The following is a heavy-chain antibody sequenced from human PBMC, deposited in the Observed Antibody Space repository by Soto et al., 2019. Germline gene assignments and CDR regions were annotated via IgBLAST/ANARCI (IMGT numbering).Heavy chain of an antibody. CDR3: AKDKGGTPYYIDS. CDR2: ITGRGT. V-gene: IGHV3-23*01. CDR1: GFAFGNYA. J-gene: IGHJ4*02. D-gene: IGHD6-25*01. Sequence: EVQLLESGGGLVQPGGSLRLSCTASGFAFGNYAMTWVRQAPGKGLEWVSTITGRGTFYADSVKGRFTISRDDSKNTLYLRMNDLTTEDTALYYCAKDKGGTPYYIDSWGQGILVTVSS.